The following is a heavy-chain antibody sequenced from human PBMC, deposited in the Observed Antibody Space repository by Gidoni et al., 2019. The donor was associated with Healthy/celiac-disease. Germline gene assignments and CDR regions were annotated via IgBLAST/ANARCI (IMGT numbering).Heavy chain of an antibody. J-gene: IGHJ4*02. Sequence: VQLVQSGAEVKKPGSSVKVSCTASGCTFSSYAISWVPQAPGQGLEWMGGIIPIFGTANYAQKFQGRVTITADESTSTAYMELSSLRSEDTAVYYCARFPAYGYSSGWYLDYWGQGTLVTVSS. CDR1: GCTFSSYA. D-gene: IGHD6-19*01. CDR3: ARFPAYGYSSGWYLDY. V-gene: IGHV1-69*01. CDR2: IIPIFGTA.